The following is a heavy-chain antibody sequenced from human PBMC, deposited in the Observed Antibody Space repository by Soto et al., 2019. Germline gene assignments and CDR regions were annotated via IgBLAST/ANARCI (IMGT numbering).Heavy chain of an antibody. Sequence: GGSLRLSCAASGFTSSSYWMHWVRQAPGKGLVWVSRINSDGSSTSYADSVKGRFTISRDNAKNTLYLQMNSLRAEDTAVYYCAREYYDFWSGYYGSDYYYGMDVWGQETTVTVSS. V-gene: IGHV3-74*01. CDR1: GFTSSSYW. CDR2: INSDGSST. CDR3: AREYYDFWSGYYGSDYYYGMDV. D-gene: IGHD3-3*01. J-gene: IGHJ6*02.